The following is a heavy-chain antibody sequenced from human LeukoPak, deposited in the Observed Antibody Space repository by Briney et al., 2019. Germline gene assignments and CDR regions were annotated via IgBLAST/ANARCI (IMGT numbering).Heavy chain of an antibody. CDR1: GGTFSSYA. J-gene: IGHJ5*02. CDR2: IIPIFGTA. CDR3: ARDQSIAALHPNNWFDP. Sequence: SVKVSCKASGGTFSSYAISWVRQAPGQGLEWMGGIIPIFGTANYAQKFQGRVTITADESTSTAYMELSSLRSEDTAVYYCARDQSIAALHPNNWFDPWGQGALVTVSS. D-gene: IGHD6-6*01. V-gene: IGHV1-69*01.